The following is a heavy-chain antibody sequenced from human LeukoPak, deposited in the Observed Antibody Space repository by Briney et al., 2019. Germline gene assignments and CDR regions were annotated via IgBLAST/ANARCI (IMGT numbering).Heavy chain of an antibody. CDR3: ATWRTAKTGFDY. V-gene: IGHV4-39*01. CDR2: IYYSGGP. J-gene: IGHJ4*02. CDR1: GGSLSNNNYY. D-gene: IGHD1-1*01. Sequence: PSETLSLTCTVSGGSLSNNNYYWAWIRQPPGKGLECIGSIYYSGGPYYNPSLKSRVTISVDTSKNQFSLRLSSVTAADTAVYYCATWRTAKTGFDYWGQRTLVTVSS.